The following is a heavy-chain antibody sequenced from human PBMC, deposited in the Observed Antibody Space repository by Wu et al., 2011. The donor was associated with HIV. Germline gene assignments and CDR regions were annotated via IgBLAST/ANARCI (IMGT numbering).Heavy chain of an antibody. CDR2: IMPYSDGT. D-gene: IGHD7-27*01. V-gene: IGHV1-2*02. Sequence: QVQLVQSGAEVKKPGASVKVSCKASGYTFSDYYIHWVRQAPGQGLEWMGWIMPYSDGTNYAQKFQGRVTMTRDTSISTAYMELSRLRSDDTAVINCARVTGDLGWFDPWGQGTLVTVSS. CDR1: GYTFSDYY. CDR3: ARVTGDLGWFDP. J-gene: IGHJ5*02.